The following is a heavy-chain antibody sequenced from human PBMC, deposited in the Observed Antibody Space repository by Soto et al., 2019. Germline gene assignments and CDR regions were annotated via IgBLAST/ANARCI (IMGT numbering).Heavy chain of an antibody. J-gene: IGHJ6*02. CDR2: IYPGDSDT. Sequence: PGESLKISCKGSGYSFTIYWIGWVRQMPGKGLEWMGIIYPGDSDTRYSPSFQGQVTISADKSISTAYLQWSSLKASDTAMYYCARXRGITIFGVVDYYYGMDVWGQGTTVTVSS. CDR1: GYSFTIYW. CDR3: ARXRGITIFGVVDYYYGMDV. D-gene: IGHD3-3*01. V-gene: IGHV5-51*01.